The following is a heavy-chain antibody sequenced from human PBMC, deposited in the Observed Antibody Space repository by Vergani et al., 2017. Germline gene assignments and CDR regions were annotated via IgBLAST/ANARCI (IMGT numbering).Heavy chain of an antibody. D-gene: IGHD6-25*01. CDR1: GYSFTNYW. Sequence: EVLLVQSGAEVKKPGESLKISCQISGYSFTNYWIGWVRPLPGKSLAWMGIIHPADSDTRYSPTSQGQVTIAVDKSISTAYLQRSSLRASDSAMYYWASLYGRDSSGSKYVDDWGQGTLVTVSS. V-gene: IGHV5-51*01. CDR2: IHPADSDT. J-gene: IGHJ4*02. CDR3: ASLYGRDSSGSKYVDD.